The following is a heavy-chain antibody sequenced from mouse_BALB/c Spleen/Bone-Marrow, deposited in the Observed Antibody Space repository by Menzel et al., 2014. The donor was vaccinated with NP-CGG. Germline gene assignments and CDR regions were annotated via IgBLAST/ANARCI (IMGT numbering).Heavy chain of an antibody. CDR3: ARNRDAWFAY. CDR2: VWRGAST. Sequence: VKLMESGPGLVQPSQTLFITCTASGFSLTSYGVHWVRQSPGKGLDWLGVVWRGASTDYNAAFISRLSIITDNSKCQIFFKMNSLQANDTAIYYYARNRDAWFAYWGQGTLVTVSA. D-gene: IGHD3-3*01. J-gene: IGHJ3*01. CDR1: GFSLTSYG. V-gene: IGHV2-2*02.